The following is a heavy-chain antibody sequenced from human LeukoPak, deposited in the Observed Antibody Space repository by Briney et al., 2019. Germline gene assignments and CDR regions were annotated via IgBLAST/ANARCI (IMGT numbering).Heavy chain of an antibody. CDR1: GYTFTGYY. Sequence: ASVKVSCKASGYTFTGYYMHWVRQAPGEGLEWMGWINPNSGGTNYAQKFQGRVTMTRDTSISTVYMELSRLRSDDTAVYYCARERDCSSTNCYTGSFFDYWGQGTLVTVSS. CDR2: INPNSGGT. J-gene: IGHJ4*02. CDR3: ARERDCSSTNCYTGSFFDY. D-gene: IGHD2-2*02. V-gene: IGHV1-2*02.